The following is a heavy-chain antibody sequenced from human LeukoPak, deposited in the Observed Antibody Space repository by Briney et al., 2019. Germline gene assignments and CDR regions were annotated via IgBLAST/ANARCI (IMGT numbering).Heavy chain of an antibody. CDR1: GFTFSSYW. Sequence: PGGSLRLSCAASGFTFSSYWMSWVRQAPGKGLEWVANIKQDGSEKYYVDSVKGRFTISRDNAKNSLYLQMNSLRAEDTAVYYCARVRLTGSDAFDIWGQGTMVTVSS. D-gene: IGHD7-27*01. V-gene: IGHV3-7*01. CDR3: ARVRLTGSDAFDI. CDR2: IKQDGSEK. J-gene: IGHJ3*02.